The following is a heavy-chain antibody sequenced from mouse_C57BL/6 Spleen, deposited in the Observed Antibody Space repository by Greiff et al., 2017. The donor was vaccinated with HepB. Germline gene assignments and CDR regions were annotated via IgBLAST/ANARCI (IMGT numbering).Heavy chain of an antibody. CDR1: GYTFTDYE. Sequence: VQLQQSGAELVRPGASVTLSCKASGYTFTDYEMHWVKQTPVHGLEWIGAIDPETGGTAYNQKFKGKAILTADKSSSTAYMELRSLTSEDSAVYYCTRAAYDYPLFDYWGQGTTLTVSS. CDR3: TRAAYDYPLFDY. D-gene: IGHD2-4*01. V-gene: IGHV1-15*01. CDR2: IDPETGGT. J-gene: IGHJ2*01.